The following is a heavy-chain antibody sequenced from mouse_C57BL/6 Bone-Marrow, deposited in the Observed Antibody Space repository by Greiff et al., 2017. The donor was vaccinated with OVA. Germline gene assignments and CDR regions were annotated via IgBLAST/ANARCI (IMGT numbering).Heavy chain of an antibody. CDR3: ARGEPRWYFDV. CDR1: GYTFTSYW. V-gene: IGHV1-69*01. CDR2: IDPSDSYT. Sequence: QVQLQQPGAELVMPGASVKLSCKASGYTFTSYWMHWVKQRPGQGLEWIGEIDPSDSYTNYHQKFKGKSTLTVDKSSSTAYMQLSSQTSEDSAVYYCARGEPRWYFDVWGTGTTVTVSS. J-gene: IGHJ1*03.